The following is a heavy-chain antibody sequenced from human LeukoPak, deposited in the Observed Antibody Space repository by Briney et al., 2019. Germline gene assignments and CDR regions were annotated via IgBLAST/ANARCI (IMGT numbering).Heavy chain of an antibody. V-gene: IGHV1-2*02. CDR2: INPNSGGT. J-gene: IGHJ2*01. Sequence: ASVKVSCMASGYIFTGFYMDWVRPAPGQGLEWMGWINPNSGGTDYAQKFQGRVTMTRDTSINTAYMELSRLISDDTAVYYCARAPWYFDLWGRGTLVTVSS. CDR1: GYIFTGFY. CDR3: ARAPWYFDL.